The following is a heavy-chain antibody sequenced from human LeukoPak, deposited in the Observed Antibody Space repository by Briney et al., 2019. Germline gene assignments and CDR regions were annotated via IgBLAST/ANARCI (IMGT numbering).Heavy chain of an antibody. CDR2: IYYSGST. Sequence: SETLSLTCTVSGGSISSSSYYWGWIRQPPGKGLEWIGSIYYSGSTYYNPSLKSRVTISVDTSKNQFSLKLSSVTAADTAVYYCARHDGGSRYYYYMDVWGKGTTVTISS. D-gene: IGHD3-16*01. V-gene: IGHV4-39*01. CDR3: ARHDGGSRYYYYMDV. CDR1: GGSISSSSYY. J-gene: IGHJ6*03.